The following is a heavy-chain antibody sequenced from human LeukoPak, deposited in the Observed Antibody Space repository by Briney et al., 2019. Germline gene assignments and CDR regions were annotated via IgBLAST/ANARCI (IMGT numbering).Heavy chain of an antibody. CDR3: AAEYYDFWSGYWAHQTGNWFDP. Sequence: SETLSLTCTVSGGSISGYYWSWIRQPAGKGLEWIGRIYTSGSTNYNPSLKSRVTMSVDTSKNQFSLKLSSVTAADTAVYYCAAEYYDFWSGYWAHQTGNWFDPWGQGTLVTVSS. CDR1: GGSISGYY. D-gene: IGHD3-3*01. V-gene: IGHV4-4*07. CDR2: IYTSGST. J-gene: IGHJ5*02.